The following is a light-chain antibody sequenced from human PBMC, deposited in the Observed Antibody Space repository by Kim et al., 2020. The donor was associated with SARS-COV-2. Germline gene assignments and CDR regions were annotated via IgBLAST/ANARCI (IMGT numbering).Light chain of an antibody. Sequence: IQLTQSPSSLSASVGDRVTITCRASQGISSYLAWYQQKPGKAPKLLIYAASTLQSGVPSRFSGSGSGTDFTLTISSLQPEDFATYYCQQHNSNPQTFGQGTKVEIK. CDR3: QQHNSNPQT. CDR2: AAS. V-gene: IGKV1-9*01. CDR1: QGISSY. J-gene: IGKJ1*01.